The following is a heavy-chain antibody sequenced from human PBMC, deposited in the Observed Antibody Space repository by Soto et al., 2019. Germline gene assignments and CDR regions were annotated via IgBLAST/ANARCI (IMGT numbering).Heavy chain of an antibody. D-gene: IGHD6-13*01. CDR3: ARERSAGGRGRVDP. CDR1: GYTFTSYD. CDR2: MNPNSGNT. V-gene: IGHV1-8*01. J-gene: IGHJ5*02. Sequence: QVQLVQSGAEVKKSGASVKVSCKASGYTFTSYDINWVRQATGQGLEWMGWMNPNSGNTGYAQKFQGRVTMTRNTAKSTAYRERSSLRYEDTAVYYCARERSAGGRGRVDPWAQGTLVTVSS.